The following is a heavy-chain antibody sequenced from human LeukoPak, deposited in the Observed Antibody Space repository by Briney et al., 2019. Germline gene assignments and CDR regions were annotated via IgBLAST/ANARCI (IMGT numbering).Heavy chain of an antibody. J-gene: IGHJ4*02. Sequence: GGSLRLSCTASGFTFGDYGLSWVRRAPGKGLKWVGFFRSKGFGGTTEYAASVKGRFTISRDDSKRIAYLQMNSLKTEDTAVYYCTRLVAGTGYYFDYWGQGTLVTVSS. CDR2: FRSKGFGGTT. CDR1: GFTFGDYG. CDR3: TRLVAGTGYYFDY. D-gene: IGHD6-19*01. V-gene: IGHV3-49*04.